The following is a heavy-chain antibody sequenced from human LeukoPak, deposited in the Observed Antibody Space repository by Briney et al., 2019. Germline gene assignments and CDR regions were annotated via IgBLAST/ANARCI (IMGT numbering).Heavy chain of an antibody. CDR2: ISAYNGNT. Sequence: ASVKVSCKASGYTFTSYGISWLRQAPGQGLEWMGWISAYNGNTDYAQKLQGRVTMTTDTSTSTAYMELRSLRSDDTAVYYCARADSSGWYNYFDYWGRGTLVTVSS. D-gene: IGHD6-13*01. CDR3: ARADSSGWYNYFDY. CDR1: GYTFTSYG. J-gene: IGHJ4*02. V-gene: IGHV1-18*01.